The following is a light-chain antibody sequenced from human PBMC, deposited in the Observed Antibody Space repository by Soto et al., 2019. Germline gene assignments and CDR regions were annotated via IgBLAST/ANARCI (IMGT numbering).Light chain of an antibody. Sequence: EIVLTQSPGTLSLSPGERATLSCRASQSVGSSHLAWYQQKPGQAPRLLIYGASSRATGIPDRFSGSGPGTDFTLTISRLEPEDFAVYYCQQDGSSPQYTFGQGTKVDIK. CDR1: QSVGSSH. CDR3: QQDGSSPQYT. V-gene: IGKV3-20*01. CDR2: GAS. J-gene: IGKJ2*01.